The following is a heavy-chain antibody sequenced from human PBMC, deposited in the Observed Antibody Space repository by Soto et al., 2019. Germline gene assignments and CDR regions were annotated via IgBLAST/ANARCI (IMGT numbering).Heavy chain of an antibody. D-gene: IGHD6-19*01. J-gene: IGHJ5*02. CDR1: GFTFSSYA. V-gene: IGHV3-23*01. CDR3: AKERVAVAGQRCHWFDP. CDR2: ISGSGGST. Sequence: EVQLLESGGGLVQPGGSLRLSCAASGFTFSSYAMSWVRQAPGKGLEWVSAISGSGGSTYYADSVKGRFTISRDNSKNTLYLQMNRLRDADTAVYYCAKERVAVAGQRCHWFDPWGQGTLVTVSS.